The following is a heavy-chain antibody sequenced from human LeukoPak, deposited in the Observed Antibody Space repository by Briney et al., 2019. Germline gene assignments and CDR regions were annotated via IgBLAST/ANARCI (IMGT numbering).Heavy chain of an antibody. V-gene: IGHV1-2*06. Sequence: ASVKVSCEASGYTFTGYYMHWVRQAPGQGPEWMGRINPNSGGTNYAQKFQDRVTMTRDTSTSTAYMELSRLRSDDTAVYYCARELQGDNSGTFDAFDIWGQGTMVTVSS. J-gene: IGHJ3*02. CDR1: GYTFTGYY. CDR3: ARELQGDNSGTFDAFDI. CDR2: INPNSGGT. D-gene: IGHD6-19*01.